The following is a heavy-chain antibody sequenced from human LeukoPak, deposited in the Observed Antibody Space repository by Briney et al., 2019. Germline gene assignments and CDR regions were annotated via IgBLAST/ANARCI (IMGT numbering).Heavy chain of an antibody. D-gene: IGHD2-15*01. Sequence: GGSLRLSCAASGFTFSSYGMNWVRQAPGKGLEWVSHIDSSGSDIYYADSVKGRFTISRDNAKNSLYLQMDSLGAEDTAVYYCVREGSAGGFDYWGQGTLVAVSS. J-gene: IGHJ4*02. CDR1: GFTFSSYG. CDR2: IDSSGSDI. V-gene: IGHV3-48*03. CDR3: VREGSAGGFDY.